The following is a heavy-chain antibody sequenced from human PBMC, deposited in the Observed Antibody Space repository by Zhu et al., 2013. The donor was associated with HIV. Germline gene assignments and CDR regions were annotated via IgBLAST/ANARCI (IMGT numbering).Heavy chain of an antibody. CDR3: ARSDLYIPFDY. Sequence: QVLARASLGREVEEGPGASVKVSCKASGYTFTGYXMHWVRQAPGQGLEWVGWINPIGGATNSAQKFQGRVTLTRDTSISTAYMELSRLRSDDTAVYFCARSDLYIPFDYWGQGTLVTVSS. J-gene: IGHJ4*02. V-gene: IGHV1-2*02. CDR1: GYTFTGYX. CDR2: INPIGGAT. D-gene: IGHD2-2*02.